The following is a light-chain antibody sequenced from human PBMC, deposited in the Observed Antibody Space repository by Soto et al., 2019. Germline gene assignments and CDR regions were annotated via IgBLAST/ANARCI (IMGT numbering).Light chain of an antibody. V-gene: IGKV1-9*01. Sequence: DIQLTQSPSFLSASLGDRVTITCRASQGISRYLAWYQQKPGRAPKLLIYAASTLQSGVPSRFSGSGSGTELTLTISGLQPEDFVSYYCQQLNSYPRTFGLGTKVEIK. CDR3: QQLNSYPRT. CDR2: AAS. J-gene: IGKJ1*01. CDR1: QGISRY.